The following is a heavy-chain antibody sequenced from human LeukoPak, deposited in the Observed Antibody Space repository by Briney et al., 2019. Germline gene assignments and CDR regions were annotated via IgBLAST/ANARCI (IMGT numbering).Heavy chain of an antibody. CDR1: GFTFSSYG. V-gene: IGHV3-23*01. CDR2: ITGSGGSA. J-gene: IGHJ4*02. D-gene: IGHD6-6*01. Sequence: PGGSLRLSCAASGFTFSSYGMHWVRQAPGKGLEWVSAITGSGGSAYYADSVKGRFIISRDNSKNTLYLRMNSLRAEDTAVYYCAKPVFYTTSSFDYWGQGTLVTVSS. CDR3: AKPVFYTTSSFDY.